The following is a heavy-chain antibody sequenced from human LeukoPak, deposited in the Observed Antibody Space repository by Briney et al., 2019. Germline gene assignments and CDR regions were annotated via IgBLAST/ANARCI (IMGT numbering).Heavy chain of an antibody. Sequence: GGSLRLSCAGSGFIFSRHTMNWIRQAPGKGLEWVSYMSADGANIYYADSVKGRFTISRDNAKNSLYLQMNSLSAEDTAVYYCARVGVVGATLDAFDIWGQGTMVTVSS. V-gene: IGHV3-48*04. J-gene: IGHJ3*02. D-gene: IGHD1-26*01. CDR3: ARVGVVGATLDAFDI. CDR1: GFIFSRHT. CDR2: MSADGANI.